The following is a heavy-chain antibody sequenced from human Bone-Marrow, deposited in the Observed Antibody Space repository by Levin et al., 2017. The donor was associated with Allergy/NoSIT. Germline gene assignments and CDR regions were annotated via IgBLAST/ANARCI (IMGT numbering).Heavy chain of an antibody. CDR2: IKSTSDGGTT. Sequence: GGSLRLSCVASGFTFTDAWMNWVRQAPGKGLEWIGRIKSTSDGGTTDYAAPVKGRFTISRDDSESTVYLLMNSLKIEDTAIYYCTTLGSSRKFDYWGQGALVTVSS. J-gene: IGHJ4*02. D-gene: IGHD3-10*01. CDR1: GFTFTDAW. CDR3: TTLGSSRKFDY. V-gene: IGHV3-15*01.